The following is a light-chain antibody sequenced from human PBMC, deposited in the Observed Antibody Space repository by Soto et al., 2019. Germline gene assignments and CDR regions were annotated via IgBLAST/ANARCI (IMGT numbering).Light chain of an antibody. V-gene: IGKV1-5*01. CDR2: DAS. CDR3: QQYNSYSWT. Sequence: DIQMTQAPSTLSASVGDRVTITCRASQSISYWLAWYQQKPGKAPTLLIYDASTLESGVPSRFSGSGVGTDFTLTISTLQPEDFGTYYCQQYNSYSWTFGQGTKVDIK. CDR1: QSISYW. J-gene: IGKJ1*01.